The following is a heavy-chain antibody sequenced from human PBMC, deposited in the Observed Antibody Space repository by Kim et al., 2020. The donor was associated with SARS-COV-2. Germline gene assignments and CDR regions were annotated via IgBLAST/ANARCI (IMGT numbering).Heavy chain of an antibody. CDR2: IVVGSGNT. Sequence: SVKVSCKASGFTFTSSAVQWVRQARGQRLEWIGWIVVGSGNTNYAQKFQERVTITRDMSTSTAYMELSSLRSEDTAVYYCAAAQVVGENWFDPWAQGTLVTVSS. D-gene: IGHD3-10*01. J-gene: IGHJ5*02. V-gene: IGHV1-58*01. CDR3: AAAQVVGENWFDP. CDR1: GFTFTSSA.